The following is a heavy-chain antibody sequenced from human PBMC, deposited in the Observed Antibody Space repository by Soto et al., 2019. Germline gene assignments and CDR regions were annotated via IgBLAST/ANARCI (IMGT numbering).Heavy chain of an antibody. Sequence: QVQLVQSGAEVKKPGASVKLSCKASGYTFTSYGISWVRQAPGQGLEWMGWISAYNGNTNYAPKLQGRGTMLTDTSTSTACMELRSLRTDDTAVYYGTRDIVVVVAATLQYYYYYGRDVWGRGTTVTVS. CDR2: ISAYNGNT. CDR1: GYTFTSYG. J-gene: IGHJ6*02. V-gene: IGHV1-18*01. D-gene: IGHD2-15*01. CDR3: TRDIVVVVAATLQYYYYYGRDV.